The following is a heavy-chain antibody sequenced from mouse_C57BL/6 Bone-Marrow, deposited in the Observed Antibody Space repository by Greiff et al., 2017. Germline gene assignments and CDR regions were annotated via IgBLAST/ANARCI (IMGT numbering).Heavy chain of an antibody. V-gene: IGHV1-37*01. CDR2: INPYNGDT. Sequence: VPLQQSGPELVKPGASVKISCKASGYSFTGYFMNWVKQSHGKSLEWIGRINPYNGDTFYNQKFKGKDTLTVDKSSSTAHMERLSLTYEDFAVSYYSSTPPSSCVGYFDVWGTGTTVTVSA. CDR3: SSTPPSSCVGYFDV. CDR1: GYSFTGYF. J-gene: IGHJ1*03.